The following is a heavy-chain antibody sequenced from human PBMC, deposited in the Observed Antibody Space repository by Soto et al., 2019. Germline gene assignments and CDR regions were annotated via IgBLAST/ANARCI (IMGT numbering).Heavy chain of an antibody. J-gene: IGHJ3*01. D-gene: IGHD1-26*01. CDR3: ARVWAGAFDF. CDR1: GGSISSYY. Sequence: SETLSLTCTVSGGSISSYYWSWIRQPPGKGLEWIGYIYYSGSTNYNPSLKSRVTISVDTSKNQFSLKLSSVTAADTAVYYCARVWAGAFDFWGQGTMVTVSS. V-gene: IGHV4-59*01. CDR2: IYYSGST.